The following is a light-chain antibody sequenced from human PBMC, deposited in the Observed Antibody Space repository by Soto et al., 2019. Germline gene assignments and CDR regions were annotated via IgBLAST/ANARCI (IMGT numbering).Light chain of an antibody. V-gene: IGKV3D-15*01. Sequence: EIGMTQSLATLSVSPGERASLSCRASQSVSSYSAWYQQNPGQAPRLLIYDASNSATGIPARFSGSGSGTDFTLTIRSLQPEDFATYYCQQFNNYLINFGQGTRLEIK. J-gene: IGKJ5*01. CDR2: DAS. CDR1: QSVSSY. CDR3: QQFNNYLIN.